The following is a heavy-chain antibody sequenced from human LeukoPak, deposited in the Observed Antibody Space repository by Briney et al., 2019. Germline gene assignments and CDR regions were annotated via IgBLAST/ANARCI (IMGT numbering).Heavy chain of an antibody. CDR1: GFTFSNHA. V-gene: IGHV3-23*01. D-gene: IGHD3-9*01. J-gene: IGHJ4*02. CDR2: ISSSGAAT. Sequence: GGSLRLSCAASGFTFSNHAMSWVRQAPGKGLEWVSAISSSGAATYHADSVKGRFTISRDNSKNTLYLQMNSLRVEDTAVYYCALGLVTDYWGQGTLVTVSS. CDR3: ALGLVTDY.